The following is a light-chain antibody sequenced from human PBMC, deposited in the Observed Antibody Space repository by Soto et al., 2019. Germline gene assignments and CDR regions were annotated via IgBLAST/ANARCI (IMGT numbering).Light chain of an antibody. CDR2: GAS. V-gene: IGKV3-20*01. Sequence: EIVLTQSPGTLSLSPGERATLSCRASQSVSSSYLAWYQQKPGQAPRLLIYGASSRATGIPDRFSGSGSGTDFTLTISRLEPEDFAVYYCQQYDSSPQTFGQGTKQEIK. J-gene: IGKJ2*01. CDR1: QSVSSSY. CDR3: QQYDSSPQT.